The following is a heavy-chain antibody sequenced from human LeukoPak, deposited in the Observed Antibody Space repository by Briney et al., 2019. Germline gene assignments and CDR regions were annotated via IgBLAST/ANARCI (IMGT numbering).Heavy chain of an antibody. V-gene: IGHV1-69*06. CDR2: TIPIFGTA. D-gene: IGHD3-10*01. J-gene: IGHJ6*04. CDR3: ARDYGSGSSYYYYGMDV. CDR1: GGTFSSYA. Sequence: SVKVSCKASGGTFSSYAISWVRQAPGQGLEWMGGTIPIFGTANYAQKFQGRVTITADKSTSTAYMELSSLRSEDTAVYYCARDYGSGSSYYYYGMDVWGKGTTVTVSS.